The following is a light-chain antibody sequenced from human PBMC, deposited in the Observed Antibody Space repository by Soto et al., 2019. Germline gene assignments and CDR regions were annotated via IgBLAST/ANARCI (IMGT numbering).Light chain of an antibody. CDR1: SSDVGFYNY. CDR2: DVS. Sequence: QSALTQPRSVSGSPGQSVTISCTGTSSDVGFYNYVSWYQQHPGKAPKLMIYDVSKRPSGVPDRFSGSKSGNTASLTISGLQAEDEADYYCCSYAGSYTFYVFGTGT. J-gene: IGLJ1*01. CDR3: CSYAGSYTFYV. V-gene: IGLV2-11*01.